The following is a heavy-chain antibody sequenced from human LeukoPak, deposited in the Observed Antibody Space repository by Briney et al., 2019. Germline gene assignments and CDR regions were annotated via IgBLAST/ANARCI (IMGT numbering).Heavy chain of an antibody. CDR1: GFTFSSYA. CDR2: ISYDGSNK. J-gene: IGHJ4*02. D-gene: IGHD7-27*01. CDR3: ASGTGDALHFDY. V-gene: IGHV3-30-3*01. Sequence: GGSLRLSCAASGFTFSSYAMHWFRQAPGKGLEWVAVISYDGSNKYYADSVKGRFTISRDNSKNTLYLQMNSLRAEDTAVYYCASGTGDALHFDYWGQGTLVTVSS.